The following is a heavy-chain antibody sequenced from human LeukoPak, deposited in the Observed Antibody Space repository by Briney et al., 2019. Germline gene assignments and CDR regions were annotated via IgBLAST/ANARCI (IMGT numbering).Heavy chain of an antibody. V-gene: IGHV4-59*08. D-gene: IGHD3-10*01. J-gene: IGHJ4*02. Sequence: SETLSLTCTDSGGSNNNDYWNWIRQPPAKRLDWNGNIYYTGSTNYNPSLKSRVTISVDTSKNQFSLKLRSVTAADTAVYYCAGAYYYGSGVLDYWGQGTLVTVSS. CDR2: IYYTGST. CDR3: AGAYYYGSGVLDY. CDR1: GGSNNNDY.